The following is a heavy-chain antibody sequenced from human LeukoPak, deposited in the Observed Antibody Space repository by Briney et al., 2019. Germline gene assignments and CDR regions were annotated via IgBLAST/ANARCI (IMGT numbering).Heavy chain of an antibody. CDR1: GGSISSYY. Sequence: PSETLSLTCTVSGGSISSYYWSWIRQPPGKGLEWIGYIYYSGSTNYKPSLKSRVTISVDTSKNQFSLKLSSVTAADTAVYCCARGGYYGSGNDFRFDPWGQGTLVTVSS. V-gene: IGHV4-59*01. CDR2: IYYSGST. D-gene: IGHD3-10*01. CDR3: ARGGYYGSGNDFRFDP. J-gene: IGHJ5*02.